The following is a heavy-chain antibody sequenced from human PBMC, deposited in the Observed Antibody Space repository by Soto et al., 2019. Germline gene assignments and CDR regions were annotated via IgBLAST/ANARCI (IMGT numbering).Heavy chain of an antibody. CDR1: GGTFSSYT. D-gene: IGHD3-10*02. J-gene: IGHJ6*02. Sequence: QVQLVQSGAEVKKPGSSVKVSCKASGGTFSSYTISWVRQAPGQGLEWMGRIIPILGIANYAQKFQGRVTITADKSTRTAYRELSSLGSEDTAVYYCACCSGRDVYYYYGMDVWGQGTTVTVSS. CDR2: IIPILGIA. CDR3: ACCSGRDVYYYYGMDV. V-gene: IGHV1-69*02.